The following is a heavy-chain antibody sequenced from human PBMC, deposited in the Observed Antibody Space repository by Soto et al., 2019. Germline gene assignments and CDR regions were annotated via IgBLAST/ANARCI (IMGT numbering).Heavy chain of an antibody. CDR2: ISHDGTT. D-gene: IGHD2-2*01. Sequence: GGSLRLSCAASGFTFSVTWLHGVRHTPEKGLVWVSRISHDGTTTYADSVKGRFTISRDNAKNTIYLQMNSLRAEDTAVYYCARDYYYAIDYWGQGTLVTVSS. V-gene: IGHV3-74*03. J-gene: IGHJ4*02. CDR3: ARDYYYAIDY. CDR1: GFTFSVTW.